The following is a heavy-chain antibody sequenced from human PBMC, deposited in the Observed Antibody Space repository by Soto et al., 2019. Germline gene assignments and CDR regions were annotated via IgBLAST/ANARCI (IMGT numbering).Heavy chain of an antibody. V-gene: IGHV4-59*01. CDR2: IYYTGST. CDR3: ARETHYSVSRSYILDY. Sequence: QVQLQESGPGLVKPSETLSLTCTVSGGSISSYYWSWIRQPPGKGLEWIGYIYYTGSTNYNPSLKSRVTISVDTSKNQFSLKLNSVTAADTAVYYCARETHYSVSRSYILDYWGQGTLVTVSS. D-gene: IGHD3-10*01. J-gene: IGHJ4*02. CDR1: GGSISSYY.